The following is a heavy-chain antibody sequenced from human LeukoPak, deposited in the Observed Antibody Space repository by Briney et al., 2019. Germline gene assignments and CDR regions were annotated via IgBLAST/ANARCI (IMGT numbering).Heavy chain of an antibody. Sequence: ASVKVSCKASGYTFTGYYMHWVRQAPGQGLEWMGWISAYNGNTNYAQKLQGRVTMTTDTSTSTAYMELRSLRSDDTAVYYCARVDSSGYYFDYWGQGTLVTVSS. D-gene: IGHD3-22*01. CDR3: ARVDSSGYYFDY. V-gene: IGHV1-18*04. CDR2: ISAYNGNT. CDR1: GYTFTGYY. J-gene: IGHJ4*02.